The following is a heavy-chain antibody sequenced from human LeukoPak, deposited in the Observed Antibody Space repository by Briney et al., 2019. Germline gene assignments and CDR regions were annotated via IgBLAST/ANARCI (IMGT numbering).Heavy chain of an antibody. CDR3: ARGWEYYYDSSGTFDY. D-gene: IGHD3-22*01. Sequence: PSETLSLTCAVYGGSFSGYYWSWIRQPPGKGLEWIGEINHSGSTNYNPSLKGRVTISVDTSKNQFSLKLSSVTAADTAVYYCARGWEYYYDSSGTFDYWGQGTLVTVSS. V-gene: IGHV4-34*01. CDR2: INHSGST. J-gene: IGHJ4*02. CDR1: GGSFSGYY.